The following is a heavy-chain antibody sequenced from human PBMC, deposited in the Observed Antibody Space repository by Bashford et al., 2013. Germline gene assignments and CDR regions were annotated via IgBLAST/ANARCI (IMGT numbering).Heavy chain of an antibody. J-gene: IGHJ6*02. CDR3: AAGYSGYDSYYYYGMDV. Sequence: ASVKVSCKASGYTFTGYYMHWVRQAPGQGLEWMGWINPNSGGTNYAQKFQGRVTMTRDTSISTAYMELSRLRSEDTAVYYCAAGYSGYDSYYYYGMDVWGQGTTVTVSS. V-gene: IGHV1-2*02. D-gene: IGHD5-12*01. CDR2: INPNSGGT. CDR1: GYTFTGYY.